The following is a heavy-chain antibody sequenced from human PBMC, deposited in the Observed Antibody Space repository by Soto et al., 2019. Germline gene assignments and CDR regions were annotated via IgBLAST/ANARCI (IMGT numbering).Heavy chain of an antibody. CDR1: GFTFNSCL. Sequence: GGSLRLSCAASGFTFNSCLMSWVRQAPGKGLEWVSLISGSGRYTDYADSVKGRFTISRDNSKNTLYLQMNSLGAEDTAVYYCARAQTLRYFDWLHWGQGTLVTVSS. CDR2: ISGSGRYT. J-gene: IGHJ4*02. D-gene: IGHD3-9*01. CDR3: ARAQTLRYFDWLH. V-gene: IGHV3-23*01.